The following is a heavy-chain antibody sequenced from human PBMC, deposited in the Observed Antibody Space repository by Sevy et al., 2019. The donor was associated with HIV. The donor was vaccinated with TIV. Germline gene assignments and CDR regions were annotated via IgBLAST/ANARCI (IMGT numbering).Heavy chain of an antibody. J-gene: IGHJ3*02. Sequence: GGSLRLSCAASGFIFTNYGMHWVRQAPGKGLEWVAVISHDGSLKYYADSVRGRVTISRDSSKNTVSLQMNSLRLEDTAVYYCAKGSRAPGSAFDIWGQGTMVTVSS. CDR3: AKGSRAPGSAFDI. CDR1: GFIFTNYG. CDR2: ISHDGSLK. V-gene: IGHV3-30*18. D-gene: IGHD2-15*01.